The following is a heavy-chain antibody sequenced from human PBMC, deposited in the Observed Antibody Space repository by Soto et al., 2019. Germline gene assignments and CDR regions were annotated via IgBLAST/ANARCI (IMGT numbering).Heavy chain of an antibody. CDR1: GFTFSDYY. CDR3: ARAVSRIVATERGDY. CDR2: ISSSGSTI. D-gene: IGHD5-12*01. Sequence: GGSLRLSCAASGFTFSDYYMSWIRQAPGKGLEWVSYISSSGSTIYYADSVRGRFTTSRDNAKNSLYLQMNSLRAEDTAVYYCARAVSRIVATERGDYWGQGTLVTVSS. V-gene: IGHV3-11*01. J-gene: IGHJ4*02.